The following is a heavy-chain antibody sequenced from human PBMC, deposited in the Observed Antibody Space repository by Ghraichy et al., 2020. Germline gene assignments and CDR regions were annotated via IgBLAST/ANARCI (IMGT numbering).Heavy chain of an antibody. Sequence: SETLSLTCAVYGGSFSGYYWSWIRQPPGKGLEWIREINHSGSTNYNSSLKSRVTISVDTSKNQFSLKLSSVTAADTAVYYCARPPYCGGDCYSGAFEIWGQGTMVTVSS. D-gene: IGHD2-21*02. J-gene: IGHJ3*02. CDR1: GGSFSGYY. V-gene: IGHV4-34*01. CDR3: ARPPYCGGDCYSGAFEI. CDR2: INHSGST.